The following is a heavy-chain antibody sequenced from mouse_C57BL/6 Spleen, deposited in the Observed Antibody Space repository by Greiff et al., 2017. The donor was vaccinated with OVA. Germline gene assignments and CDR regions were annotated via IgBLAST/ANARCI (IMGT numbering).Heavy chain of an antibody. CDR3: ARDGYYDYFDY. CDR2: INPSSGYT. J-gene: IGHJ2*01. Sequence: VQLQQPGAELARPGASVKMSCKASGYTFTSYTMHWVKQRPGQGLEWIGYINPSSGYTKYNQKFKDKATLTADKSSSTAYMQLSSLTSEDSAVYYCARDGYYDYFDYWGQGTTLTVSS. D-gene: IGHD2-3*01. CDR1: GYTFTSYT. V-gene: IGHV1-4*01.